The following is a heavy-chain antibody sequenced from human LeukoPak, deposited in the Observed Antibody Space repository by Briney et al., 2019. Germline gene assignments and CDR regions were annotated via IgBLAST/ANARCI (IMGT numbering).Heavy chain of an antibody. CDR1: GFTFSSYS. CDR3: PRDVEAMAAAGGGVDY. CDR2: ITSSSNYI. D-gene: IGHD6-13*01. Sequence: GGSLRLSCAASGFTFSSYSMNWVRQAPGKGLEWVSSITSSSNYIYYADSVKGRFTISRDNAKNSLYLQMNSLRAEDTAVYYCPRDVEAMAAAGGGVDYWGQGTLVTVSS. V-gene: IGHV3-21*01. J-gene: IGHJ4*02.